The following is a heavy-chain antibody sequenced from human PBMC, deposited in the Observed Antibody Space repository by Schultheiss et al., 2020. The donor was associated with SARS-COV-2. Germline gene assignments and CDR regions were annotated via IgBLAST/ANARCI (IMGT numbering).Heavy chain of an antibody. CDR2: TYYRSRWFN. Sequence: SQTLSLTCVIYGDSVSSNYAAWNWLRQSPSRGLEWLGRTYYRSRWFNDYAVSVKSRITINADASKNQFSLQLNSVTPENTAVYYCASDDYGDYHGGGDYWGQGTLVTVSS. CDR1: GDSVSSNYAA. D-gene: IGHD4-17*01. CDR3: ASDDYGDYHGGGDY. V-gene: IGHV6-1*01. J-gene: IGHJ4*02.